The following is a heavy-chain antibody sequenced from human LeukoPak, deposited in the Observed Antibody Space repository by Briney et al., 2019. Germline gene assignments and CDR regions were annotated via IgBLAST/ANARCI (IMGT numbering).Heavy chain of an antibody. J-gene: IGHJ4*02. D-gene: IGHD3-10*01. Sequence: GSLRLSCAASGFSFSSYEMNWVRQAPGKGLEWISYINSNGRNIDYADSVRGRFTISRDNAKNSLFLQMNSLRAEDTAVYYCLCLWFGKGVYWGRGTLVTVSS. CDR2: INSNGRNI. CDR1: GFSFSSYE. V-gene: IGHV3-48*03. CDR3: LCLWFGKGVY.